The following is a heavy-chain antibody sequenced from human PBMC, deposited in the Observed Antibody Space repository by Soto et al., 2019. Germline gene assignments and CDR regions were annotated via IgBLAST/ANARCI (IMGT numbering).Heavy chain of an antibody. J-gene: IGHJ6*02. CDR2: INHSGST. CDR1: GGSFGGYY. V-gene: IGHV4-34*01. CDR3: GRVRTVTATFYYYYGLDV. D-gene: IGHD2-21*02. Sequence: PSETLSLTCAVYGGSFGGYYWSWIRQPPGKGLEWIGEINHSGSTNYNPSLKSRVTISVDTSRNQFSLKLSSVTADTAVYYCGRVRTVTATFYYYYGLDVWGQGTTVTVSS.